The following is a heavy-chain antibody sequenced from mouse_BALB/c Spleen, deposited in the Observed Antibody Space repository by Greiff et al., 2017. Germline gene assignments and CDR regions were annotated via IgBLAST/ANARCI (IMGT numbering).Heavy chain of an antibody. J-gene: IGHJ4*01. CDR2: INPYNGDT. V-gene: IGHV1-37*01. D-gene: IGHD1-1*01. CDR1: GYSFTGYF. Sequence: EVQGVESGPELVKPGASVKISCKASGYSFTGYFMNWVKQSHGKSLEWIGRINPYNGDTFYNQKFKGKATLTVDKSSSTAHMELLSLTSEDSAVYYCGTTVVDYAMDYWGQGTSVTVSS. CDR3: GTTVVDYAMDY.